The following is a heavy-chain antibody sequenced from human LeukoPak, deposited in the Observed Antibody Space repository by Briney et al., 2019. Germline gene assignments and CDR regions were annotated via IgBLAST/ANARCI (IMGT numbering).Heavy chain of an antibody. D-gene: IGHD3-3*01. Sequence: SETLSLTCTVSGGFISSYYWSWIRQPPGKERVGIGYIYYSGSTNYNPYLTSRGTISVDTSKNHFFLKLNSVTAADTAVDYCARSSTIQPVLLFLEWGTVHAFDIGGQGTMVTVSS. V-gene: IGHV4-59*01. CDR3: ARSSTIQPVLLFLEWGTVHAFDI. CDR2: IYYSGST. CDR1: GGFISSYY. J-gene: IGHJ3*02.